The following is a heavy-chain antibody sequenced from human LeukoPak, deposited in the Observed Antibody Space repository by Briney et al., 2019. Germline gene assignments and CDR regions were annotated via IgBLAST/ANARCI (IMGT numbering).Heavy chain of an antibody. J-gene: IGHJ3*02. CDR2: IYPGGDI. Sequence: GGSLRLSCAASEVTVTSNYMSWVRQAPGKGLQWVSVIYPGGDIYYADSVKGRFIISRDNSKNTLSLQMNSLTADDTAVYYCVRGPRYYDDSGFHYGVFDIWGQGTVVTVSS. CDR1: EVTVTSNY. D-gene: IGHD3-22*01. CDR3: VRGPRYYDDSGFHYGVFDI. V-gene: IGHV3-53*01.